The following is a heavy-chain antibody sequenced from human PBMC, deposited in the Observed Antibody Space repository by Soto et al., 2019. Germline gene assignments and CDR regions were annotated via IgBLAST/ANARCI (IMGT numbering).Heavy chain of an antibody. D-gene: IGHD6-19*01. CDR2: IYYSGST. J-gene: IGHJ3*02. CDR1: GVSISSGGYY. V-gene: IGHV4-31*03. CDR3: ARDALAVAVIRGEGAFDI. Sequence: SETLSLTCPFSGVSISSGGYYWSWIRQHPGKGLEWIGYIYYSGSTYYNPSLKSRVTISVDTSKNQFSLKLSSVTAADTAVYYCARDALAVAVIRGEGAFDIWGQGTMVTVSS.